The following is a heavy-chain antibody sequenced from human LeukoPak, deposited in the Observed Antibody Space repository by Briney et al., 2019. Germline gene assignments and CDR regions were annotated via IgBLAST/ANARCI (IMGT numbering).Heavy chain of an antibody. D-gene: IGHD1-1*01. J-gene: IGHJ4*02. CDR3: ARFGWNDPFDY. V-gene: IGHV3-74*01. Sequence: TGGSLRLSFAASGFTFSSYWMHWVRQAPGKGLVWASRINSDGSSTSYADSVKGRFTISRDNAKNTLYLQMNSLRAEATAVYYCARFGWNDPFDYWGQGTLVTVSS. CDR2: INSDGSST. CDR1: GFTFSSYW.